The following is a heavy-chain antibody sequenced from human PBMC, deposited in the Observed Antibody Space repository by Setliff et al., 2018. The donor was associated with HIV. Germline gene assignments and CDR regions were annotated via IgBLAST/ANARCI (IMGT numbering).Heavy chain of an antibody. V-gene: IGHV1-69*10. Sequence: RASVKVSCKASGGTISSYTVSWVRQAPGQGLEWMGGIIPIVGRVNYAQKFEARLTITADTSTNTAYMELSNLGSEDTAIYYCARATTRSYNSVWGQGTLVTVSS. CDR2: IIPIVGRV. CDR3: ARATTRSYNSV. J-gene: IGHJ4*02. D-gene: IGHD6-19*01. CDR1: GGTISSYT.